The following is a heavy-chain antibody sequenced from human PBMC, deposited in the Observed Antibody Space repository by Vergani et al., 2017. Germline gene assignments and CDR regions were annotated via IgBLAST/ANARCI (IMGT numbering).Heavy chain of an antibody. CDR1: GYTFSNYY. V-gene: IGHV1-46*03. J-gene: IGHJ4*02. CDR2: INPSGGHT. CDR3: AIGDYAILTGYRY. Sequence: QVQVVQSGAEVKKSGASVKVSCKTSGYTFSNYYMHWVRQAPGQGLEWMGIINPSGGHTNYAQKFQGRVTMTRDTSTSTVYMELSSLSSEDTAIYYCAIGDYAILTGYRYWGQGTLVTVSA. D-gene: IGHD3-9*01.